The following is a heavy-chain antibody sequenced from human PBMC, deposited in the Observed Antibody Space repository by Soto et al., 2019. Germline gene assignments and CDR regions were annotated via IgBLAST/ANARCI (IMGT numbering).Heavy chain of an antibody. Sequence: ASVKVSCKASGGTFSSYAISWVRQAPGQGLXXXXGIIPIFGTANYAQKFQGRVTITADESTSTAYMELSSLRSEDTAVYYCARDEAWYDSSGYYPSPGYAFDIWGQGTMVTVSS. D-gene: IGHD3-22*01. J-gene: IGHJ3*02. CDR3: ARDEAWYDSSGYYPSPGYAFDI. CDR1: GGTFSSYA. CDR2: IIPIFGTA. V-gene: IGHV1-69*13.